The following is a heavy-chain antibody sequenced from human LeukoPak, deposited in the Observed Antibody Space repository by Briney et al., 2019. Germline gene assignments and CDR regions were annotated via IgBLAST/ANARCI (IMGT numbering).Heavy chain of an antibody. CDR3: ASERGYDFWSGYSPVDP. V-gene: IGHV3-33*01. J-gene: IGHJ5*02. D-gene: IGHD3-3*01. CDR1: GFTFSSYG. CDR2: IWYDGSNK. Sequence: GGSLRLSCAASGFTFSSYGMHWVRQAPGKGLEWVAVIWYDGSNKYYADSVKGRFTISRDNSKNTLYLQMNSLRAEDTAVYYCASERGYDFWSGYSPVDPWGQGTLVTVSS.